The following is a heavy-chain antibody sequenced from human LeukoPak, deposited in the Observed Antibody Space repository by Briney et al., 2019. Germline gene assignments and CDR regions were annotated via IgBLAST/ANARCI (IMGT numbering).Heavy chain of an antibody. CDR2: ISGGST. CDR1: GFTFSSYA. D-gene: IGHD3-3*01. J-gene: IGHJ4*02. Sequence: GGSLRLSCAASGFTFSSYAMSWVRQAPGKGLEWVSAISGGSTYYADSVKGRFTISRDNSKNTLYLQMNSLRAEDTAVYYCAKDSYFWSGFDYWGQGTLVTVSS. V-gene: IGHV3-23*01. CDR3: AKDSYFWSGFDY.